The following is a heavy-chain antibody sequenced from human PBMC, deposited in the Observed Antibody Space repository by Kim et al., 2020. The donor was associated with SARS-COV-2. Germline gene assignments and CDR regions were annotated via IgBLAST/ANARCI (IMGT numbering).Heavy chain of an antibody. CDR1: GFTFSSYG. J-gene: IGHJ6*04. V-gene: IGHV3-30*03. CDR2: ISYDGSNK. CDR3: ARRAIFGLVPMDV. Sequence: GGSLRLSCAASGFTFSSYGMHWVRQAPGKGLEWVAVISYDGSNKYYADSVKGRFTISRDNSKNTLYLQMNSLRAEDTAVYYCARRAIFGLVPMDVWGKGTTVTVVS. D-gene: IGHD3-3*01.